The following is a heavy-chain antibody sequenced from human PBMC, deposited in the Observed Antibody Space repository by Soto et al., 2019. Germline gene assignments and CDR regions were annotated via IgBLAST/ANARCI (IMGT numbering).Heavy chain of an antibody. J-gene: IGHJ4*02. Sequence: ASVKVSCKDSGYRFTTYQMHWVRQAPGQGREWMGTINPSGGSTSYAQRFQGRVTMTRDTSTSTVYMQLSSLRSEDTALYYWARGDSNGWYCDYGGQGTRGTVSS. CDR2: INPSGGST. D-gene: IGHD2-2*03. CDR1: GYRFTTYQ. V-gene: IGHV1-46*01. CDR3: ARGDSNGWYCDY.